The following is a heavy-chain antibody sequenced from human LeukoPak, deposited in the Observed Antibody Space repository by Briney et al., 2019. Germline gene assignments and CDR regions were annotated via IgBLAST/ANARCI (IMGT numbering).Heavy chain of an antibody. CDR3: ARETTYYYDSSDAFDI. D-gene: IGHD3-22*01. CDR1: GFTFSSYS. J-gene: IGHJ3*02. CDR2: ISTSSSYI. V-gene: IGHV3-21*01. Sequence: GGSLRLPCAASGFTFSSYSMNWVRQAPGKGLEWVSSISTSSSYIYYADSVKGRFTISRDNAKNSLYLQMNSLRAEDTAVYYCARETTYYYDSSDAFDIWGQGTMVTVSS.